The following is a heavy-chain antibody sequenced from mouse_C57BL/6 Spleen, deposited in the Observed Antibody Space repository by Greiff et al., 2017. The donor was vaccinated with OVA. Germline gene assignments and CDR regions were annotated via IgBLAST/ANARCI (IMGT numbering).Heavy chain of an antibody. CDR3: ARGGYGDY. CDR1: GYTFTSYW. Sequence: QVQLKQPGAELVKPGASVKLSCKASGYTFTSYWMPWVKQRPGQGLEWIGEIDPSDSYTNYNQKFKGKATLTVDTASSTAYMQLSSLTSEDSAVYYCARGGYGDYWGKGTTLTVSS. V-gene: IGHV1-50*01. J-gene: IGHJ2*01. D-gene: IGHD2-2*01. CDR2: IDPSDSYT.